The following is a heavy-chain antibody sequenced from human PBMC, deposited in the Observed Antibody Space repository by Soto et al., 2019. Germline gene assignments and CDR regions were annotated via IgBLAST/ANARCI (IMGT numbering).Heavy chain of an antibody. D-gene: IGHD5-12*01. V-gene: IGHV3-21*01. J-gene: IGHJ4*02. CDR1: GFTFSSYS. Sequence: GGSLRLSCAASGFTFSSYSMNWVRQAPGKGLEWVSSISSSSSYIYYADSVKGRFTISRDNAKNSLHLQMNSLRAEDTAVYYCATFRTGVATPFDYWGQGTLVTVSS. CDR2: ISSSSSYI. CDR3: ATFRTGVATPFDY.